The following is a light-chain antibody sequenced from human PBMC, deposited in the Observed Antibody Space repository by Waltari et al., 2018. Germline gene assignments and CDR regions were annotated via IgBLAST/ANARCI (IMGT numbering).Light chain of an antibody. CDR3: YSYAGSSTWV. V-gene: IGLV2-23*01. CDR1: SGDVGGYHV. CDR2: EGS. J-gene: IGLJ3*02. Sequence: QSALTQPASVSGSPGQSITISCTGTSGDVGGYHVVSCYQRHPGKVPKPILLEGSTRHSGISVRFSGSSSGDTAALTISGLQTDDEAEYYCYSYAGSSTWVFGGGTQLTVV.